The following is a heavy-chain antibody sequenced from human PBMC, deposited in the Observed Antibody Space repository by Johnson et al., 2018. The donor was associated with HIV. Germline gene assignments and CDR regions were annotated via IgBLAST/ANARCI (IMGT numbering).Heavy chain of an antibody. CDR1: GFTFSTYG. Sequence: QVQLVESGGGVVQPGTSLRLSCAASGFTFSTYGMHWVRQAPGKGLEWVAVISYDGTYEFYVDSVKGRFTLSRDNAKNSLYLQMNSLRAEDTAVYYCARDGRKLTYYYDSSGYDDAFDIWGQGTMVTVSS. J-gene: IGHJ3*02. D-gene: IGHD3-22*01. CDR3: ARDGRKLTYYYDSSGYDDAFDI. CDR2: ISYDGTYE. V-gene: IGHV3-30*03.